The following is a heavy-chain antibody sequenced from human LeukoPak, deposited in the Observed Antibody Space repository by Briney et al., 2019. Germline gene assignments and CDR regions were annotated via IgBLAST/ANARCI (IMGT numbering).Heavy chain of an antibody. CDR1: GGSFSGYY. Sequence: SETLSLTCAVYGGSFSGYYWSWIRQPPGKGLEWIWEINHSGSTNYNPSLKSRVTISVDTSKNQFSLKLSSVTAADTAVYYCRIVVVTAGLFDYWGQGTLVTVSS. CDR3: RIVVVTAGLFDY. V-gene: IGHV4-34*01. J-gene: IGHJ4*02. D-gene: IGHD2-21*02. CDR2: INHSGST.